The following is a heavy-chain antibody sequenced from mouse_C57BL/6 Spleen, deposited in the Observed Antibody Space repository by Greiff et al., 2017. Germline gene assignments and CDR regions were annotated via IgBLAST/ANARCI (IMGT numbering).Heavy chain of an antibody. V-gene: IGHV1-39*01. Sequence: VQLQQSGPELVKPGASVKLSCKASGYSFTDYNMNWVKQSNGKSLEWIGVINPNSGTTNYNQKFKGKATLTVDQSSTTAYMQLHSLTSEDSAVYDCAGSEGDEGMDYWGQGTSVTVSA. CDR3: AGSEGDEGMDY. CDR2: INPNSGTT. CDR1: GYSFTDYN. D-gene: IGHD6-1*01. J-gene: IGHJ4*01.